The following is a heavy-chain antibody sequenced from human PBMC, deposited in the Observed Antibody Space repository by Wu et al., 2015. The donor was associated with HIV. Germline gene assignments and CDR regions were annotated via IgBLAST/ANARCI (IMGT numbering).Heavy chain of an antibody. D-gene: IGHD4-23*01. CDR1: GYTFYSFG. Sequence: QVQLVRSGADVKKPGASVKVSCKTFGYTFYSFGIGWVRQAPGQGLEWMAWISVYSLHYALNFRGRLTTTIDTSTSTAYMELRNLTFDDTAVYYCARGIYSGGTGFFDSWGQGTLVKVPS. V-gene: IGHV1-18*01. CDR3: ARGIYSGGTGFFDS. CDR2: ISVYSL. J-gene: IGHJ4*02.